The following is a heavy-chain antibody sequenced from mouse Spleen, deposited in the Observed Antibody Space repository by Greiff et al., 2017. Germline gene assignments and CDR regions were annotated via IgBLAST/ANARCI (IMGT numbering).Heavy chain of an antibody. V-gene: IGHV1-54*01. CDR3: ARGTYGYFDV. J-gene: IGHJ1*03. Sequence: QVQLQQSGAELVRPGTSVKVSCKASGYAFTNYLIEWVKQRPGQGLEWIGVINPGSGGTNYNEKFKGKATLTADKSSSTAYMQLSSLTSEDSAVYFCARGTYGYFDVWGTGTTVTVSS. CDR2: INPGSGGT. CDR1: GYAFTNYL. D-gene: IGHD3-3*01.